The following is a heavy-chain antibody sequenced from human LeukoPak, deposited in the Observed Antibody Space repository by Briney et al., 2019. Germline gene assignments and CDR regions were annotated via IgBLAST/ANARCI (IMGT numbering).Heavy chain of an antibody. Sequence: KTGGSLRLSCAASGFTFSDYYMSWIRQAPGKGLEWVSYISSSGSTIYYADSVKGRLTISRDNAKNSLYLQMNSLRAEDTAVYYCAKGRVSSSSSPFDYWGQGTLVTVSS. CDR3: AKGRVSSSSSPFDY. D-gene: IGHD6-6*01. V-gene: IGHV3-11*04. CDR1: GFTFSDYY. J-gene: IGHJ4*02. CDR2: ISSSGSTI.